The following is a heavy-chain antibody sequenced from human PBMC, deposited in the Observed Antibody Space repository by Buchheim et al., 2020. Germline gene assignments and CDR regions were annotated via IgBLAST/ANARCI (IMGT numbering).Heavy chain of an antibody. D-gene: IGHD6-6*01. CDR1: GGAVDSGYYY. CDR2: ISSSGTT. Sequence: QVQLQESGPGLVKPSETLSLSCTVSGGAVDSGYYYWYWIRQPSGKGLEWVGYISSSGTTKYSPSLKSRFPISFAPKNQTSLKLTSVNTADTALYFCARATEYYSMDVWGKGTT. CDR3: ARATEYYSMDV. V-gene: IGHV4-61*01. J-gene: IGHJ6*03.